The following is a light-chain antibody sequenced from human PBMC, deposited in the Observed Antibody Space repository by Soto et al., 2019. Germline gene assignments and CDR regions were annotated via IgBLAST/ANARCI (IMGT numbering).Light chain of an antibody. CDR3: MQALESPPT. CDR2: MGF. J-gene: IGKJ4*01. V-gene: IGKV2-28*01. CDR1: QSLLNRNGQNC. Sequence: DIVMTQSPLSLPVTPGEPASISCRSSQSLLNRNGQNCLDWYLQKPGQSPQLLIHMGFIRASGVPDRFSGSGSGPYFTLTISRVEAEDVGVYYCMQALESPPTFGGGTKVEIK.